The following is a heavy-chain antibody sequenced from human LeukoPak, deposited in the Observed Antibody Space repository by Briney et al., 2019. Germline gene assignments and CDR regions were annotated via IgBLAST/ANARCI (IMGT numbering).Heavy chain of an antibody. CDR1: GGSFSGYY. D-gene: IGHD3-10*01. CDR2: INHSGST. J-gene: IGHJ4*02. CDR3: ARGRRGPDY. V-gene: IGHV4-34*01. Sequence: SETLSLTCAVYGGSFSGYYWSWIRQPPGKGLEWIGEINHSGSTNYNPSLKSRVTISVDTSKNQFSPKLSSVTAADTAVYYCARGRRGPDYWGQGTLVTVSS.